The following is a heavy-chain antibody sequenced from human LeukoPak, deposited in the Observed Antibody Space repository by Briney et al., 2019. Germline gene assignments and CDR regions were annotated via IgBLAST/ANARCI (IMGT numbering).Heavy chain of an antibody. D-gene: IGHD1-14*01. Sequence: AGTLSLTCTVSGGSISSGGYYWSWIRQHPGKGLEWIGYIYYSGSTNYNPSLKSRVTISVDTSKNQFSLKLSSVTAADTAVYYCARDRKPTGAFDIWGQGTMVTVSS. V-gene: IGHV4-61*08. CDR2: IYYSGST. CDR3: ARDRKPTGAFDI. J-gene: IGHJ3*02. CDR1: GGSISSGGYY.